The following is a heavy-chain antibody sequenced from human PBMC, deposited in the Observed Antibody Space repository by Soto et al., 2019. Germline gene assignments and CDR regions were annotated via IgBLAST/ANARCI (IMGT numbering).Heavy chain of an antibody. CDR2: ISPYSGYT. D-gene: IGHD2-2*01. Sequence: XSVKVFCKVFVYSFMEYGINWVRQAPGQGLEWVGWISPYSGYTHSAQKFHGRLTLTTDTAASTAYMELEVLRSADTALYFCAREATVLIPAAQPSNFDYWGQGTLVTVSS. J-gene: IGHJ4*02. CDR1: VYSFMEYG. CDR3: AREATVLIPAAQPSNFDY. V-gene: IGHV1-18*01.